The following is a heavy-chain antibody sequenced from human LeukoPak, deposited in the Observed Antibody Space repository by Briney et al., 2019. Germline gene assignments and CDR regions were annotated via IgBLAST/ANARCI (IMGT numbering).Heavy chain of an antibody. D-gene: IGHD2-2*01. CDR1: GFTFCTYG. J-gene: IGHJ6*02. CDR2: ISYDGNSK. V-gene: IGHV3-30*18. Sequence: PGGSLRLSCAGSGFTFCTYGMHWVRQAPGKGLEWVAVISYDGNSKYYSGFAKGRFTISRDNSKNTLYLQMNSLRPEDTAVYYCANGDPGPADHPMNDYYYSLDVWGQGTTVIVSS. CDR3: ANGDPGPADHPMNDYYYSLDV.